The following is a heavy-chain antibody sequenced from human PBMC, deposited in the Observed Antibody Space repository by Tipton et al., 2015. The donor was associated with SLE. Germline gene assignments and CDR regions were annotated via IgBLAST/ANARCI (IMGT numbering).Heavy chain of an antibody. CDR2: IIHISGTP. CDR1: GGTFINYA. D-gene: IGHD3-10*01. Sequence: QLVQSGAEVKKPGSSVKVSCKASGGTFINYAISWVRQAPGQGLEWIGGIIHISGTPYYAQRFQGRATITADESTSTVYMELRSLKSDDTAVYYCARGNATPSPYYYYYMDVWGKGTTVTVSS. V-gene: IGHV1-69*01. J-gene: IGHJ6*03. CDR3: ARGNATPSPYYYYYMDV.